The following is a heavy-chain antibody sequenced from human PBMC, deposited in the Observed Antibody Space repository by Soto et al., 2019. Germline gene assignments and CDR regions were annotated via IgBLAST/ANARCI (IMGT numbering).Heavy chain of an antibody. CDR2: ISGDSRDT. V-gene: IGHV3-11*03. D-gene: IGHD6-13*01. Sequence: QVQLLESGGGLVKPGGSLRLSCAASKFTVNAYYMAWIRQAPGKGLDWISYISGDSRDTNYADSVKGRFTISRDNAKNSLYLQMNSLTVEDTAVYFCATGQQVRMADIWGQGTMVTVSS. CDR3: ATGQQVRMADI. CDR1: KFTVNAYY. J-gene: IGHJ3*02.